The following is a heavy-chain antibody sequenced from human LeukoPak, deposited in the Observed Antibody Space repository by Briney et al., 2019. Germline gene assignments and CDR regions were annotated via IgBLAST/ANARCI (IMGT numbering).Heavy chain of an antibody. CDR1: GYTFPSYG. CDR3: AREVDDFWSGYYAFDY. Sequence: ASVKVSCKASGYTFPSYGISWVRQAPGQGLEWMGWISAYNGNTNYAQKLQGRVTMTTDTSTSTAYMELRSLRSDDTAVYYCAREVDDFWSGYYAFDYWGQGTLVTVSS. J-gene: IGHJ4*02. D-gene: IGHD3-3*01. CDR2: ISAYNGNT. V-gene: IGHV1-18*01.